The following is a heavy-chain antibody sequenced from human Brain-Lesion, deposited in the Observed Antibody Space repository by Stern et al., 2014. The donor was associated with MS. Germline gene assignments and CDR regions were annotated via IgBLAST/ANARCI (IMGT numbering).Heavy chain of an antibody. J-gene: IGHJ6*02. CDR3: ARDQRGITIFGVVTDYYYLGMDV. D-gene: IGHD3-3*01. Sequence: VQLVQSGAEVKKPGASVKVSCKTSGYIFTGYYIHWVRQAPGQGLEWMAWINPNTGGTKYAQKFQGRVTMSRDTSISTAYLELSSLTSDDTAVYYCARDQRGITIFGVVTDYYYLGMDVGGQGTTVTVSS. CDR2: INPNTGGT. V-gene: IGHV1-2*02. CDR1: GYIFTGYY.